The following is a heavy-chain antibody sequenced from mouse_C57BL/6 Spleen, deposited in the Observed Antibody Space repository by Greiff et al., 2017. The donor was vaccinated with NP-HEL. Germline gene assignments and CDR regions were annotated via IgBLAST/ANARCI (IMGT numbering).Heavy chain of an antibody. CDR3: ARSKDAFDY. J-gene: IGHJ2*01. CDR2: IDPETGGT. CDR1: GYTFTDYE. Sequence: VQLQQSGAELVRPGASVTLSCKASGYTFTDYEMHWVKQTPVHGLEWIGAIDPETGGTAYNQKFKGKAILTADKSSSTAYMGLSSLTSEDSAVYFCARSKDAFDYWGQGTTLTVSS. V-gene: IGHV1-15*01.